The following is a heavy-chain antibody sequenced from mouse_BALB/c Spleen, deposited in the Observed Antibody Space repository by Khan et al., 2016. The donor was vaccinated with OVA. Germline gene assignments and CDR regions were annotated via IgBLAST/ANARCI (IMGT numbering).Heavy chain of an antibody. J-gene: IGHJ3*01. V-gene: IGHV1S127*01. CDR2: IDPSKSET. CDR3: ARGGDGSPFAN. CDR1: GYTFTSFW. Sequence: QVQLQQSGPELVRPGASVKMSCKASGYTFTSFWIHWVKQRPGQGLEWIGMIDPSKSETRLNQKFKDKATLNVDKSSNKAYMQLSRLTSADSAVYYCARGGDGSPFANWGQGTLVTVAA. D-gene: IGHD1-1*01.